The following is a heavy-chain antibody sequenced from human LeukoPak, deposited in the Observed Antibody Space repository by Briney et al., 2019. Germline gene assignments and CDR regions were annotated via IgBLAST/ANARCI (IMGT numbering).Heavy chain of an antibody. CDR2: IIPIFGTA. CDR1: GGTFSSYA. D-gene: IGHD1-14*01. Sequence: GASVQVSCKASGGTFSSYAISWVRQAPGQGLEWMGRIIPIFGTANYAQKFQGRVTITTDESTSTAYMELSSLRSEDTAVYYCARVVITARRNHYYYYMDVWGKGTTVTVSS. CDR3: ARVVITARRNHYYYYMDV. V-gene: IGHV1-69*05. J-gene: IGHJ6*03.